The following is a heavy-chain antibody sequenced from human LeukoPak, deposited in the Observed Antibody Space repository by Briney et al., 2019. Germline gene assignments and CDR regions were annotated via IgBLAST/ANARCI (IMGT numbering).Heavy chain of an antibody. J-gene: IGHJ4*02. V-gene: IGHV3-23*01. CDR3: ARGMSATSGYLELEY. Sequence: GGSLRLSCAASGFSFSSYAMTWVRQAPGKGLEWVSTISTTGGSTYYADSVKGRCTISRDNSKKTLFLHMNSLRAEDTAVYYCARGMSATSGYLELEYWGQGTLVTVST. D-gene: IGHD3-22*01. CDR2: ISTTGGST. CDR1: GFSFSSYA.